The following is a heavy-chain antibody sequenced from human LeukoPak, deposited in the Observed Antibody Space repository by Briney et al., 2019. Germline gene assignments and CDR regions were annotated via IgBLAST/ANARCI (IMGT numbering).Heavy chain of an antibody. D-gene: IGHD2-2*01. Sequence: SETLSPTCTVSGYSITSAYYWGWIRQPPGKGLEWIGSFFLKGSTYYNPSLKSRVTISVDTSKNQFSLTLSSVTAADTAVYYCARVARCTSCFDVDYWGQGTLVTVSS. CDR1: GYSITSAYY. CDR3: ARVARCTSCFDVDY. J-gene: IGHJ4*02. CDR2: FFLKGST. V-gene: IGHV4-38-2*02.